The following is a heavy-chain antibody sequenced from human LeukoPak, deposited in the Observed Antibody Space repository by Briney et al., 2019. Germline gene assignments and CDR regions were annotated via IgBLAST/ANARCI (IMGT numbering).Heavy chain of an antibody. J-gene: IGHJ3*02. V-gene: IGHV4-39*01. CDR2: IYYSGST. Sequence: SETLSLTCTVSGGSISSSSYYWGWIRQPPGKGLEWIGSIYYSGSTYYNPSLKSRVTISVDTSKNQFSLKLSSVTAADTAVYYCARQSGYYDSGPDDAFDIWGQGTMVTVSS. CDR3: ARQSGYYDSGPDDAFDI. D-gene: IGHD3-22*01. CDR1: GGSISSSSYY.